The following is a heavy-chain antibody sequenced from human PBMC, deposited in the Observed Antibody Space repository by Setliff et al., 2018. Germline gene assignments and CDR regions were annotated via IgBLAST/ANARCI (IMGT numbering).Heavy chain of an antibody. D-gene: IGHD3-3*01. Sequence: ASVKVSCKASGYTFTAYDIIWVRQATGQGLEWMGWMNPNSGRTGYPQRFQGRVTMTRNTSISTAYMELSSLRSEDTAVYFCARGALVLQFLEWLPRFYYMDVWGKGTTVTVSS. V-gene: IGHV1-8*02. CDR3: ARGALVLQFLEWLPRFYYMDV. J-gene: IGHJ6*03. CDR2: MNPNSGRT. CDR1: GYTFTAYD.